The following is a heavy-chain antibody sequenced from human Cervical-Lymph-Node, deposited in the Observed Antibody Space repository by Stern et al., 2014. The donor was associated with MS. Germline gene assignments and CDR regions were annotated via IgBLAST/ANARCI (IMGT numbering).Heavy chain of an antibody. V-gene: IGHV3-9*01. CDR2: ISWNSGSI. CDR1: GFTFDDYA. D-gene: IGHD4-11*01. J-gene: IGHJ4*02. Sequence: EVQLVESGGGLVQPGRSLRLSCAASGFTFDDYAMHWVRQAPGRGLEWVSGISWNSGSIGYADSVKGRFTISRDNAKNSLYLQMNSLRAEDTALYYCAKDISHGVTTFHYFDYWGQGTLVTVSS. CDR3: AKDISHGVTTFHYFDY.